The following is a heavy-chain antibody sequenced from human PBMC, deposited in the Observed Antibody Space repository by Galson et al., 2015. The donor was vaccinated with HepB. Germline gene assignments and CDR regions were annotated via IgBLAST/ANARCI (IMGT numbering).Heavy chain of an antibody. CDR2: INSRGST. CDR1: GGSNSSDGYY. J-gene: IGHJ4*02. D-gene: IGHD6-6*01. CDR3: ASSYSSSSVFDY. Sequence: TLSLTCTVSGGSNSSDGYYWNWIRQYPGKGLEWIGHINSRGSTYYNPSLKSRLNISVDTPKNQFSLTLSSVTAADTAVFYCASSYSSSSVFDYWGQGILVFVSS. V-gene: IGHV4-31*03.